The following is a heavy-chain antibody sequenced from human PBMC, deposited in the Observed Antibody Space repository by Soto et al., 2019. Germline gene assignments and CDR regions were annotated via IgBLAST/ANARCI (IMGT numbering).Heavy chain of an antibody. V-gene: IGHV3-23*01. J-gene: IGHJ4*02. Sequence: EVHLLESGGVLVQPGESLRLSCETSGFTFTNCVMTWVRQPPGKRLEWVSVITTNGHTDYADSVKGRFTISRDNSKNTVYLQMNRLRAEDTAIYYCAKGLLNGRWYAADWGQGTLVTVSS. D-gene: IGHD6-13*01. CDR3: AKGLLNGRWYAAD. CDR1: GFTFTNCV. CDR2: ITTNGHT.